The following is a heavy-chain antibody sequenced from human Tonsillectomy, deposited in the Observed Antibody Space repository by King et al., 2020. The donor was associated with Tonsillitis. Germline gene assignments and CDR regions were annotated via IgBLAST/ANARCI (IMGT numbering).Heavy chain of an antibody. CDR2: IYYSGST. V-gene: IGHV4-30-4*01. CDR1: GGSISSGDYY. D-gene: IGHD3-22*01. Sequence: QLQESGPGLVKPSQTLSLTCTVSGGSISSGDYYWSWIRQPPGKGLEWIGYIYYSGSTYYNPSLKSRVTISVDTSKNQFSLKLSSVTAADTAVNYCARGYYDSSGYFNWFDPWGQGTLVTVSS. CDR3: ARGYYDSSGYFNWFDP. J-gene: IGHJ5*02.